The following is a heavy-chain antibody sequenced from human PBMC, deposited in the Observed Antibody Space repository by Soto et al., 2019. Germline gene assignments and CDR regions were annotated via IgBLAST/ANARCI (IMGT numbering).Heavy chain of an antibody. Sequence: XSVKVSCKPSGYPFSGYYIHWVREAPGQGLEWMGWINPQTGGTSYAQKFQGRVTLSRDTSINTAYLELSRLRFDDAAVYFCARERYQVISDGMDVWGQGTTVTVSS. CDR1: GYPFSGYY. V-gene: IGHV1-2*02. D-gene: IGHD2-2*01. J-gene: IGHJ6*02. CDR3: ARERYQVISDGMDV. CDR2: INPQTGGT.